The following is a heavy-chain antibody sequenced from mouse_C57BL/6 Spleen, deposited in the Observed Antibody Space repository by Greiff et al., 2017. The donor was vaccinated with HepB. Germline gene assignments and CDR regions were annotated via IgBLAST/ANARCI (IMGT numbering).Heavy chain of an antibody. J-gene: IGHJ3*01. D-gene: IGHD4-1*01. CDR2: ISYSGST. V-gene: IGHV3-1*01. CDR1: GYSITSGYD. CDR3: ARDDSGTDWFAY. Sequence: EVKLQESGPGMVKPSQSLSLTCTVTGYSITSGYDWHWIRHFPGNKLEWMGYISYSGSTNYNPSLKSRISITHDTSKNHLFLKMNSVTTEDTATYYCARDDSGTDWFAYWGQGTLVTVSA.